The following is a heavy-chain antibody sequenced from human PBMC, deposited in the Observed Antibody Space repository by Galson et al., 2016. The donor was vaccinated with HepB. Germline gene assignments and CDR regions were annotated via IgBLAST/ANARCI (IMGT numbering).Heavy chain of an antibody. CDR2: INPNSGGT. V-gene: IGHV1-2*02. CDR3: GREDIPGEFDF. D-gene: IGHD3-10*01. J-gene: IGHJ4*02. CDR1: GYTFTDYY. Sequence: SVKVSCKATGYTFTDYYMHWVRQAPGQGLEWMGWINPNSGGTDYAQKFQDSVTMTRDTSISTADMEVRRLRSDDTAMYYCGREDIPGEFDFWGQGTLVTVSS.